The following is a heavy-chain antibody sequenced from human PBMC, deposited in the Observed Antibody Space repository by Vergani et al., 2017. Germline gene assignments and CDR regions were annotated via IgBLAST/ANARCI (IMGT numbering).Heavy chain of an antibody. CDR2: ISWNSGSI. D-gene: IGHD4-23*01. CDR3: AILNPTTVVTHKGGAFDI. Sequence: EVQLVESGGGLVQPGRSLRLSCAASGFTFDDYAMHWVRQAPGKGLEWVSGISWNSGSIGYADSVKGRFTISRDNAKNSLYLQMNSLRAEDTALYYCAILNPTTVVTHKGGAFDIWGQGTMVTVSS. J-gene: IGHJ3*02. CDR1: GFTFDDYA. V-gene: IGHV3-9*01.